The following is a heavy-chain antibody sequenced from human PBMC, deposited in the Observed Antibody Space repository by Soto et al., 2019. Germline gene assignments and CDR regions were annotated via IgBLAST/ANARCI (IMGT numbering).Heavy chain of an antibody. CDR3: AKDVGQQLVLNYGMDV. CDR1: GFTFRSFG. Sequence: QVLLVESGGGVIQPGTSLSLSCGSSGFTFRSFGMYWVRQAPGKGLEWVAVVSYDGNHKYYADSVKGRFTVSRDNAKNMLYLQMNSLRGEDTAVYYCAKDVGQQLVLNYGMDVWGQGTTVTVSS. CDR2: VSYDGNHK. V-gene: IGHV3-30*18. J-gene: IGHJ6*02. D-gene: IGHD6-13*01.